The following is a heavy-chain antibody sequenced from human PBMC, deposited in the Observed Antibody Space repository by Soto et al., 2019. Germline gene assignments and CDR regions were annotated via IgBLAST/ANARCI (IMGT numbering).Heavy chain of an antibody. Sequence: SETLSLTCAVSGGSISSSNWWSWVRQPPGKGLEWIGEIYHSGSTNYNPSLKSRVTISVDKSKNQFSLKLSSVTAADTAVYYCARVLVATIRSVYYYYGTDVWGQGTTVTVSS. J-gene: IGHJ6*02. CDR2: IYHSGST. V-gene: IGHV4-4*02. D-gene: IGHD5-12*01. CDR1: GGSISSSNW. CDR3: ARVLVATIRSVYYYYGTDV.